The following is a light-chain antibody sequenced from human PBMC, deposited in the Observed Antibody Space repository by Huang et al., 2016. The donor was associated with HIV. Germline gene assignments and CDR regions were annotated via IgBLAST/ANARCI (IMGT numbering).Light chain of an antibody. CDR1: QGISSY. Sequence: IQLTQSPSSLSASVGDRVTITCRASQGISSYLAWYQQKPGKAPNLLIYGASSLQSGVPSRFSGSGSGTDFTLTISRLQPEDSETYYCQQLNSYPQVFTFGPGTKVDIK. CDR3: QQLNSYPQVFT. V-gene: IGKV1-9*01. J-gene: IGKJ3*01. CDR2: GAS.